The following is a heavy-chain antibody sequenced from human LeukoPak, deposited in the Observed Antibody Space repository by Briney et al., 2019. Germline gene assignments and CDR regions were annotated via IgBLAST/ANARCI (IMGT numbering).Heavy chain of an antibody. V-gene: IGHV3-23*01. CDR3: AKDQGAYRGSGSSTPDY. Sequence: PGGSLRLSCAASGFTLSSYAMSWVRQGPGKGLEWVSAISVSGNTYHADSVKGRFTISRDSSKNTLYLQMNSLRAGDAAVYYCAKDQGAYRGSGSSTPDYWGQGTLVTVSS. D-gene: IGHD3-10*01. CDR2: ISVSGNT. J-gene: IGHJ4*02. CDR1: GFTLSSYA.